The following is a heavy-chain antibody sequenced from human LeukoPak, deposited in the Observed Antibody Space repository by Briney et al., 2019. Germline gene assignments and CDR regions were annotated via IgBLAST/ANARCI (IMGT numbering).Heavy chain of an antibody. CDR2: IIPMFGTA. CDR1: GGTFSSYA. V-gene: IGHV1-69*13. Sequence: ASVKVSCKASGGTFSSYAISWVRQAPGQGLEWMGGIIPMFGTANYAQKFQGRVTITADESASIAYMELSSLRSEDTAVYYCARDSSGYSYGLDYWGQGTLVTVSS. J-gene: IGHJ4*02. D-gene: IGHD5-18*01. CDR3: ARDSSGYSYGLDY.